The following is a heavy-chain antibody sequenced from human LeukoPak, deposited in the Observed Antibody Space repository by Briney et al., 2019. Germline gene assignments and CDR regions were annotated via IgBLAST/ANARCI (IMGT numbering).Heavy chain of an antibody. CDR1: GGSISTSSYY. Sequence: SETLSLTCTVSGGSISTSSYYWGWVRQPPGKGLERIGNIFYSGSTYYSPSLKSRVTISLDTSRNQFSLKLSSVTAADTAVYYCARDRGDGYDYFWDYWGQGTLVTVSS. J-gene: IGHJ4*02. CDR2: IFYSGST. V-gene: IGHV4-39*07. CDR3: ARDRGDGYDYFWDY. D-gene: IGHD5-12*01.